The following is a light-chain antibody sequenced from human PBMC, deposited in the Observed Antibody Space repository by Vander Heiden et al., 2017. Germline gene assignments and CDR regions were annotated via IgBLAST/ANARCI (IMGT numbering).Light chain of an antibody. Sequence: DIVMTQPPDSLAVSLGERATINCKSSQSLLYSANNENYLTWYQQKPGQPPKLLMYWASNRESGVPDRFSGSGSGTDFALTISSLQAEDVAVYYCQQYYSPPWTFGQGTKVEVK. CDR2: WAS. CDR3: QQYYSPPWT. V-gene: IGKV4-1*01. J-gene: IGKJ1*01. CDR1: QSLLYSANNENY.